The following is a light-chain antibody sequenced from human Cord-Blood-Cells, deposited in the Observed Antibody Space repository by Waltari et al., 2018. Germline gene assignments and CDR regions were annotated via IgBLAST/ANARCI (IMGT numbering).Light chain of an antibody. CDR3: CSYAGSSTWV. J-gene: IGLJ3*02. CDR2: EGS. V-gene: IGLV2-23*01. Sequence: QSALPHPPSVSGSPGRSHPIPCPGTMSDVGSYQPVSWYQQHPGKAPKLMIYEGSKRPSGVSNRFSGSKSGNTASLTISGLQAEDEADYYCCSYAGSSTWVFGGGTKLTVL. CDR1: MSDVGSYQP.